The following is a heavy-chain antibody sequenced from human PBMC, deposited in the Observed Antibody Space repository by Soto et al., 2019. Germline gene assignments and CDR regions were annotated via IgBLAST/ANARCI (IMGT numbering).Heavy chain of an antibody. D-gene: IGHD3-9*01. Sequence: ASVKVSCKASGYTFTSYYMHWVRQAPGQGLEWMGIINPSGGSTSYAQKFQGRVTMTTDTSTSTAYMELRSLRSDDTAVYYCARALTPTDYWGQGTLVTVSS. CDR2: INPSGGST. CDR3: ARALTPTDY. V-gene: IGHV1-46*01. J-gene: IGHJ4*02. CDR1: GYTFTSYY.